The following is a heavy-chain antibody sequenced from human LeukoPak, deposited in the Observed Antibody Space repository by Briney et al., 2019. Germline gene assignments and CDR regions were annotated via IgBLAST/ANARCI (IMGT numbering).Heavy chain of an antibody. CDR1: GGSISSYY. Sequence: SETLSLTCTVSGGSISSYYWGWIRQPPGKGLEWIGYIYYSGSTNYNPSLKSRVTISVDTSKNQFSLQLNSVTPEDTAVYYCASCSTIAVANSAFDIWGQGTMVTVSS. V-gene: IGHV4-59*12. CDR2: IYYSGST. CDR3: ASCSTIAVANSAFDI. D-gene: IGHD6-19*01. J-gene: IGHJ3*02.